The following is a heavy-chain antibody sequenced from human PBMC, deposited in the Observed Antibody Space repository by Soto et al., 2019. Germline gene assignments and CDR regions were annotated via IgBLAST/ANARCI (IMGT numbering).Heavy chain of an antibody. CDR2: IYHTGTT. CDR1: GGPISSNNW. D-gene: IGHD5-18*01. V-gene: IGHV4-4*02. Sequence: PSETLSLTCAVSGGPISSNNWWTWVRQPPGKGPEWIGEIYHTGTTHYNPSLKSRLTVSVDKSKNQFALKLTSVIAADTAVYYCASKTGYGIPLNSWGQGILVTVS. CDR3: ASKTGYGIPLNS. J-gene: IGHJ4*02.